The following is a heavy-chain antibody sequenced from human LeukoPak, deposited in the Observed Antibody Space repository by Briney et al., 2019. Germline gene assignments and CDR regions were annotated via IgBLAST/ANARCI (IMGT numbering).Heavy chain of an antibody. V-gene: IGHV3-7*03. J-gene: IGHJ3*02. CDR2: IKQDGSRK. D-gene: IGHD3-9*01. CDR1: GFTLNNYW. CDR3: ARDLSNKILTTYYDVFDI. Sequence: PGGSLRLSCAASGFTLNNYWMTWVRQAPGEGLEWVANIKQDGSRKHYVDSVEGRFTISRDNARNSLYLQVNSLRAEDTAVYYCARDLSNKILTTYYDVFDIWGQGTLVTVSS.